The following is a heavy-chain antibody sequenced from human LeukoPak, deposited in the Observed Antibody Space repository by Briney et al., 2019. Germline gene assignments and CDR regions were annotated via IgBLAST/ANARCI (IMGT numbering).Heavy chain of an antibody. CDR1: GGSVNSDKW. V-gene: IGHV4-4*02. CDR3: VKDLEYQFLY. D-gene: IGHD2-2*01. J-gene: IGHJ4*02. CDR2: IHPRGDI. Sequence: SETLSLTCAVSGGSVNSDKWWSWVRQAPGQGLEWIGQIHPRGDIDYNPSLKNRVSLSMDKSKNQLSLEMTSVTPADTAMYYCVKDLEYQFLYWGQGTLVTVSS.